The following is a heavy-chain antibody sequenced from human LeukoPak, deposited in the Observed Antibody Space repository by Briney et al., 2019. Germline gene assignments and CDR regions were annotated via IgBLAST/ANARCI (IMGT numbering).Heavy chain of an antibody. V-gene: IGHV3-49*03. J-gene: IGHJ4*02. CDR1: GYTFGDYS. CDR2: IRSKGYGGTT. Sequence: PGGSLRLSCTASGYTFGDYSMRWCRQASGKGLEGGGFIRSKGYGGTTEYAASVKGKFPISRDDSNSIADQQMHSLKTEGTGVYYCTRENCETMSALGGVSVANNPFDYWGQGTLVTVSS. D-gene: IGHD3-16*02. CDR3: TRENCETMSALGGVSVANNPFDY.